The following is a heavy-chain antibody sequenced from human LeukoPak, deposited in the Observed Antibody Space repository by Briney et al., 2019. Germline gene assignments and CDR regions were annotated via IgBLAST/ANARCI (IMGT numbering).Heavy chain of an antibody. D-gene: IGHD3-10*01. CDR1: GGSISSYY. J-gene: IGHJ4*02. CDR3: ARDRYYYGSGSLFDY. Sequence: PSETLSLTCTVSGGSISSYYWSWIRQPAGKGLEWIGRIYTSGSTNYNLSLKSRVTMSVDTSKNQFSLKLSSVTAADTAVYYCARDRYYYGSGSLFDYWGQGALVTVSS. V-gene: IGHV4-4*07. CDR2: IYTSGST.